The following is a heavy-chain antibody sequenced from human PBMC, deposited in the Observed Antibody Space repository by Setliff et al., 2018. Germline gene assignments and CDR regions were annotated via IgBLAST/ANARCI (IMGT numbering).Heavy chain of an antibody. J-gene: IGHJ3*01. Sequence: GASVKVSCKASGYTFTSYGISWVRQAPGQGLEWMGWISAYNGNTNYAQKLQGRVTMTTDTSTSTAYMELRSLRSDDTAVYYCARDQRYSSRGPDAFDVWGQGTMVTVSS. D-gene: IGHD6-19*01. V-gene: IGHV1-18*01. CDR3: ARDQRYSSRGPDAFDV. CDR1: GYTFTSYG. CDR2: ISAYNGNT.